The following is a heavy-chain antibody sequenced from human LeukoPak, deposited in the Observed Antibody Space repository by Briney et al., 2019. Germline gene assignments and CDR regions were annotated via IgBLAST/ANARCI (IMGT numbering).Heavy chain of an antibody. CDR3: AAGGDEENLYYFDY. CDR1: GFTFTSSA. CDR2: IVAGSGNT. V-gene: IGHV1-58*01. D-gene: IGHD3-16*01. Sequence: TSVKVSCKASGFTFTSSAVQWVRQARGQRLERIGWIVAGSGNTNYAQKFQERVTITRDMSTSTAYMELSSLRSEDTAVYYCAAGGDEENLYYFDYWGQGTLVTVSS. J-gene: IGHJ4*02.